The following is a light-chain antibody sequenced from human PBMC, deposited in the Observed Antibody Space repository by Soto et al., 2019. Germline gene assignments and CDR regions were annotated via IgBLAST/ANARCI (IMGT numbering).Light chain of an antibody. CDR1: QSVSNN. Sequence: EIVMTHSPATLSVSPGERATLSCRASQSVSNNLAWYQQKPGQAPRLLIYGASTRATAIPARFSGSGSGTEFTLTISSLQPDDFATYYCQQYSIYWNTFGQGTKLEIK. J-gene: IGKJ2*01. CDR2: GAS. V-gene: IGKV3-15*01. CDR3: QQYSIYWNT.